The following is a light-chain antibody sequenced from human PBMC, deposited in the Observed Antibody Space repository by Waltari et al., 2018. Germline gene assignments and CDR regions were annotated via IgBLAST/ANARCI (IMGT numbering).Light chain of an antibody. V-gene: IGKV1-16*01. Sequence: DIQMTHSPSSLSASLGATIPITCRASQDISSYLAWYQQKPGKAPKPLIYSASNLESGVPSRFSGSGSGTEFTLTISSLQPEDFASFYCQQYNSAPLTFGGGTKVEIK. CDR3: QQYNSAPLT. CDR2: SAS. CDR1: QDISSY. J-gene: IGKJ4*01.